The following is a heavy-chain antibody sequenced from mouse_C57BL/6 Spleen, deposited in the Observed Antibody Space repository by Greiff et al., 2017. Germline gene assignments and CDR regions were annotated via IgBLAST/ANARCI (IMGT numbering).Heavy chain of an antibody. V-gene: IGHV1-64*01. CDR2: IHPNSGST. J-gene: IGHJ1*03. Sequence: QVQLQQSGAELVKPGASVKLSCKASGYTFTSYWMHWVKQRPGQGLEWIGMIHPNSGSTNYNEKFKSKATLTVDKSSSTAYMQLSSLTSEDSAVYYCARDDYGNSYWYFDVWGTGTTVTVSS. D-gene: IGHD2-1*01. CDR3: ARDDYGNSYWYFDV. CDR1: GYTFTSYW.